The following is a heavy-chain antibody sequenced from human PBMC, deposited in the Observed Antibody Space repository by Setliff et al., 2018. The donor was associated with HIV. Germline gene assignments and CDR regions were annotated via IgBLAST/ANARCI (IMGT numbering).Heavy chain of an antibody. CDR1: GGSFSGYY. CDR3: VRAGAGQQLVDY. J-gene: IGHJ4*02. D-gene: IGHD4-4*01. Sequence: SETLSLTCAVYGGSFSGYYWSWIRQPPGKGLEWIGEINHSGSTNYNPSLKSRVSISVDTSKNQFSLKLHFVTAADTAVYYCVRAGAGQQLVDYWGLGTLVTVSS. CDR2: INHSGST. V-gene: IGHV4-34*01.